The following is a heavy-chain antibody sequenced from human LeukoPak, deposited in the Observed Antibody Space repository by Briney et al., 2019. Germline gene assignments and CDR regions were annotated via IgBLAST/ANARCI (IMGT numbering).Heavy chain of an antibody. CDR2: IKSKADGGAI. V-gene: IGHV3-15*01. Sequence: GGSLRLSCAASGFTFSNAWMSWFRQAPGKGLEWVGRIKSKADGGAIDYAAPVRGRFSISRDDSKNTLYLQMNSLKIEDTAVYYCTRFFDTWGQGTLVTVSS. CDR1: GFTFSNAW. J-gene: IGHJ5*02. CDR3: TRFFDT.